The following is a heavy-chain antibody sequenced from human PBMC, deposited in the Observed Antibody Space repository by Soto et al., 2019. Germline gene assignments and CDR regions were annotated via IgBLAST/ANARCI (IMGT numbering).Heavy chain of an antibody. D-gene: IGHD3-10*01. CDR2: IKQDGSEK. Sequence: EVQLVESGGGLAQPGGSLRLSCAASGLTFSSYWMTWVRQAPGKGLEWVANIKQDGSEKYYVDSVKGRFTISRDNAKNSLYLQMNNLRVEDTAGYYCARGEAIGDDPWGHGTRVTVSS. CDR3: ARGEAIGDDP. V-gene: IGHV3-7*01. J-gene: IGHJ5*02. CDR1: GLTFSSYW.